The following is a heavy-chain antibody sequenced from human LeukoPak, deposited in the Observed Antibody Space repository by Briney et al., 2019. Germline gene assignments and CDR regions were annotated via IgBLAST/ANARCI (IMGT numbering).Heavy chain of an antibody. CDR3: ARGPKGPQWELLLRAFDI. Sequence: SETLSLTCAVYGGSFSGYYWSWIRQPPGKGLEWIGEINHSGSTNYNPSLKSRVTISVDTSKNQCSLKLSSVTAADTAVYYCARGPKGPQWELLLRAFDIWGQGTMVTVSS. J-gene: IGHJ3*02. CDR1: GGSFSGYY. V-gene: IGHV4-34*01. CDR2: INHSGST. D-gene: IGHD1-26*01.